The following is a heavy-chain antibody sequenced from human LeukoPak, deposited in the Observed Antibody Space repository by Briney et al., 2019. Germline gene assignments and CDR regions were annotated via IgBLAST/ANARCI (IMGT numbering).Heavy chain of an antibody. CDR3: ARELAQYSYGSFDY. J-gene: IGHJ4*02. Sequence: GASVKVSCKASGYTFTGYYMHWVRQAPGQGLEWMGWINPNSGGTNYAQKFQGRVTMTRDTSISTAYMELSRLRSDDTAVYYCARELAQYSYGSFDYWGQGTLVTVSS. D-gene: IGHD5-18*01. CDR1: GYTFTGYY. CDR2: INPNSGGT. V-gene: IGHV1-2*02.